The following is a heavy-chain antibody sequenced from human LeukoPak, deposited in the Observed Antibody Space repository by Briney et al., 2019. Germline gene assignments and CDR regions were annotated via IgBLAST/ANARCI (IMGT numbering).Heavy chain of an antibody. CDR1: GYTFSSYG. J-gene: IGHJ6*02. V-gene: IGHV3-33*01. Sequence: GGSLRLSCEASGYTFSSYGMHWVRQAPGKGLEWVALIWYDGSKTYYADSVKGRFTISRDNAKNSLYLQMNSLRAEDTAVYYCARNVLYYYDSSGYPPYYYYYYGMDVWGQGTTVTVSS. D-gene: IGHD3-22*01. CDR3: ARNVLYYYDSSGYPPYYYYYYGMDV. CDR2: IWYDGSKT.